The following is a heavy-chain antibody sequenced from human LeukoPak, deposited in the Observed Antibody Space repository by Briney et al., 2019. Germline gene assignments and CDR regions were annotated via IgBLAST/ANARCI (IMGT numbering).Heavy chain of an antibody. V-gene: IGHV4-59*08. D-gene: IGHD1-14*01. CDR3: ARHGTISSESYFDY. CDR1: GGSVSSYY. J-gene: IGHJ4*02. CDR2: IHNSGRA. Sequence: PSETLSLTCSVSGGSVSSYYWSWIRQSPGKGLEWIGYIHNSGRANYNPSLKSRVTGFVDTSKNQVSLRLSSVTAADTAVYYCARHGTISSESYFDYWGQGALVTVSS.